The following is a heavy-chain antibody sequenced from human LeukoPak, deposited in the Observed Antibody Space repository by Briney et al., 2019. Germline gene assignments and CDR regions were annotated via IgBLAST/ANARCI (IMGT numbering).Heavy chain of an antibody. V-gene: IGHV3-9*01. CDR1: GFTFDDYA. J-gene: IGHJ5*02. Sequence: GGSLRLSCAASGFTFDDYAMHWVRQAPGKGLEWVSGISWNSGSIGYADSVKGRFTISRDNAKNSLYLQMNSLRAEDTALYYCAKEPKAWGSHWFDPWGRGTLVTVSS. CDR3: AKEPKAWGSHWFDP. CDR2: ISWNSGSI. D-gene: IGHD7-27*01.